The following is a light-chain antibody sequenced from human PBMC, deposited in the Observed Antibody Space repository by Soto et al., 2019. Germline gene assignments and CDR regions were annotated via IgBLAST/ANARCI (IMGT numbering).Light chain of an antibody. CDR1: QSISSW. V-gene: IGKV1-5*03. Sequence: DIQMTQSPSTLSASVGDRVTITCRASQSISSWLAWYQQKPGRAPKSLIYKASSLESGVPSRFSGSGSGTEFTLTISSLQPDDFATYYCQQYHHFPWTFGQGTKVEIK. CDR2: KAS. J-gene: IGKJ1*01. CDR3: QQYHHFPWT.